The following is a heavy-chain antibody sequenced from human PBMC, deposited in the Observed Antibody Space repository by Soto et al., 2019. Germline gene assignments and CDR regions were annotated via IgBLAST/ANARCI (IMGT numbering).Heavy chain of an antibody. V-gene: IGHV3-33*01. CDR2: VWYDGSNK. D-gene: IGHD3-3*01. CDR3: LRGFRYDFWSGYRNDYFDY. Sequence: QEQLVESGGGVVQPGESLRLSCAASGFTFSSHAMHWVRQAPGKGLEWVAVVWYDGSNKYYAESVKGRFTISRDNSKNSLYPQTNNLRAVDMAVYYCLRGFRYDFWSGYRNDYFDYWGQGTLVTVAS. CDR1: GFTFSSHA. J-gene: IGHJ4*02.